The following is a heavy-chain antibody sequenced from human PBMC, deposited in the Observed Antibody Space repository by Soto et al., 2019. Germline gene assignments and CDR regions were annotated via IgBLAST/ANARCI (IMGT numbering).Heavy chain of an antibody. CDR3: ARDWDCGWDC. V-gene: IGHV3-7*05. D-gene: IGHD2-21*02. CDR2: IKPDGGET. CDR1: GFTFSSSW. J-gene: IGHJ4*02. Sequence: EVQLVESGGGLVQPGGSLRLSCAASGFTFSSSWMSWVRQAPGKGPEWVANIKPDGGETYYVDSVKGRFTISRDNAKNSLYLQMNSLRDEDTAVYYGARDWDCGWDCWGQGTLVTVSS.